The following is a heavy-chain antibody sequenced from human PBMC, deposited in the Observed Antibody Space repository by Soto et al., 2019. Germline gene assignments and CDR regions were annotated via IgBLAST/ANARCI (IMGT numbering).Heavy chain of an antibody. Sequence: PSETLSLTCAVHGGSFSGYYWDWIRQPPGKGLEWIGEINHGGTSNYNPSLKSRVTISIDTSKNQFSLKLSSVTAADTAVYYCAREGMNYNDSSGYWVRNGMDVRGQGTTVTVSS. CDR3: AREGMNYNDSSGYWVRNGMDV. CDR2: INHGGTS. V-gene: IGHV4-34*09. D-gene: IGHD3-22*01. J-gene: IGHJ6*02. CDR1: GGSFSGYY.